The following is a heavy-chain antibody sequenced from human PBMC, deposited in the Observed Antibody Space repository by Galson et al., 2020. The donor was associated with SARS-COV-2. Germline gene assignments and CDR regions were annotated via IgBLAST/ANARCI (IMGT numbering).Heavy chain of an antibody. CDR3: ARVGSSSWYFDY. V-gene: IGHV3-7*03. CDR1: GFTFSNYW. J-gene: IGHJ4*02. Sequence: GGSLRLSCAASGFTFSNYWMTWVRQAPGKGLEWVANIKQDGRENYYVDSVKGRFTISRDNAKNSLYLQMNSLRAEDTAVYYCARVGSSSWYFDYWGQGTLVTVSS. CDR2: IKQDGREN. D-gene: IGHD6-13*01.